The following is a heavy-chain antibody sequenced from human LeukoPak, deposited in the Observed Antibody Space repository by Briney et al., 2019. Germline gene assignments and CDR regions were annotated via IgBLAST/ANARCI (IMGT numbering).Heavy chain of an antibody. J-gene: IGHJ4*02. D-gene: IGHD6-19*01. V-gene: IGHV1-46*01. Sequence: ASVKVSCKASGYTFSSYYIHWVRQAPGQGLEWMGVIHLTGGTISYTQKFQGRVTMTRDTSTTTVYMEVSSLRSEDTAVYYCAGDTAYSSGWDVDYWGQGTLVTVSS. CDR3: AGDTAYSSGWDVDY. CDR2: IHLTGGTI. CDR1: GYTFSSYY.